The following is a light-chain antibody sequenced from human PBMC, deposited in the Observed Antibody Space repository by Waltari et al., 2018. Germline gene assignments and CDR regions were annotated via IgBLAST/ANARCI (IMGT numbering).Light chain of an antibody. CDR1: SSNVGFFNL. Sequence: QSALTQPSSVSGSPGQSVTISCTGTSSNVGFFNLVSWYQHHPGKAAKLMIYAVRDRTSWVSNRFSGSKSGYTASLTISGLQAEDEADYYCCSYAGRSTWVFGGGTKVTVL. CDR3: CSYAGRSTWV. V-gene: IGLV2-23*02. CDR2: AVR. J-gene: IGLJ3*02.